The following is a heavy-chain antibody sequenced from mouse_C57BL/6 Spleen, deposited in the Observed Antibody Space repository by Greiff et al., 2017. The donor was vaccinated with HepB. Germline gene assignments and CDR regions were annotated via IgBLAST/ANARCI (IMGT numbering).Heavy chain of an antibody. CDR1: GYTFTSYW. CDR2: IDPSDSYT. Sequence: QVQLQQSGAELVMPGASVKLSCKASGYTFTSYWMHWVKQRPGQGLEWIGEIDPSDSYTNYNQKFKGKSTLTVDKSSSTAYMQLSSLTSEDSAVYYCARGGDGYSAWFAYWGQGTLVTVSA. J-gene: IGHJ3*01. D-gene: IGHD2-3*01. V-gene: IGHV1-69*01. CDR3: ARGGDGYSAWFAY.